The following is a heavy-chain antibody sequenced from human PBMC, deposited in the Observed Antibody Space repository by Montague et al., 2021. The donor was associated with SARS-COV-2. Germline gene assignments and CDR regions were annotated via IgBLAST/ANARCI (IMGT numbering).Heavy chain of an antibody. CDR1: GGSTASHY. V-gene: IGHV4-59*08. CDR2: VYYNGDT. J-gene: IGHJ3*01. CDR3: ARGWDFDP. Sequence: SETLSLTCTVSGGSTASHYCNWIRQSPGKRPELIGYVYYNGDTKYNPSLQSRVTISMDTSENQFSLRLNSVTAADTAVYFCARGWDFDPWGQGRLVTVSS. D-gene: IGHD6-19*01.